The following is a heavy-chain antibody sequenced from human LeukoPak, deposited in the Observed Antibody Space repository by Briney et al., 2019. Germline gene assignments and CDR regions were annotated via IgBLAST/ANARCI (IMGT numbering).Heavy chain of an antibody. Sequence: GGSLSLSFAASGFTFSTYSMNWVRPAPGKGLEWVSSISSGSTYIFYADSVKGRFTISRDNAENSLYLQMNSLRAEDTAMYYCVSYDSSGYASFDYWGQGTLVTVSS. CDR2: ISSGSTYI. D-gene: IGHD3-22*01. CDR1: GFTFSTYS. J-gene: IGHJ4*02. V-gene: IGHV3-21*06. CDR3: VSYDSSGYASFDY.